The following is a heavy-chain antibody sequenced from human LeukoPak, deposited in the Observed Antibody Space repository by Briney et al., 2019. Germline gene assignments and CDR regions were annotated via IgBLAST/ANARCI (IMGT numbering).Heavy chain of an antibody. CDR1: GGSISSSS. V-gene: IGHV3-30-3*01. CDR2: IPYDGSNK. CDR3: AGMRYPMDY. Sequence: LSLTCTVSGGSISSSSYYWGWIRQPPGKGLEWVAVIPYDGSNKYYADSVKGRFTISRDNSKSTLYLQMNSLRAEDTAVYYCAGMRYPMDYWGQGTLVTVSS. D-gene: IGHD2-8*01. J-gene: IGHJ4*02.